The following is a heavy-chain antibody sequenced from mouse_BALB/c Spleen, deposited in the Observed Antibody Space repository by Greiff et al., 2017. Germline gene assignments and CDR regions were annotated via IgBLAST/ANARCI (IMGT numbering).Heavy chain of an antibody. D-gene: IGHD1-2*01. CDR3: ARFITTATGAY. V-gene: IGHV1-9*01. Sequence: VKLQESGAELMKPGASVKISCKATGYTFSSYWIEWVKQRPGHGLEWIGEILPGSGSTNHNEKFKGKATFTADTSSNTAYMQLSSLTSEDSAVYYCARFITTATGAYWGQGTLVTVSA. CDR2: ILPGSGST. CDR1: GYTFSSYW. J-gene: IGHJ3*01.